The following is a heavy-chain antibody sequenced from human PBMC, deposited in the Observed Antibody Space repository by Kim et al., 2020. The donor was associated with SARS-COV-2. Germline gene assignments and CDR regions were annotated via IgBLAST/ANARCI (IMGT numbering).Heavy chain of an antibody. CDR3: ARDQGSSTWYYYYGMDV. D-gene: IGHD6-13*01. V-gene: IGHV3-21*01. J-gene: IGHJ6*02. Sequence: VKGRFAISRDNAKNSLYLQMNSLRAEDTAVYYCARDQGSSTWYYYYGMDVWGQGTTVTVSS.